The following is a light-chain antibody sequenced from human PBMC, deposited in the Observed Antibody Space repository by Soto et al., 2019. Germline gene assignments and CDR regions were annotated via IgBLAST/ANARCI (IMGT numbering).Light chain of an antibody. CDR2: SNN. CDR3: AAWDDRLNGYV. Sequence: QSVLTQPPPTSGAPGQRGTLSFSGSSSNIGSNTVNWYQQLPGTAPKLLIYSNNQRPSGVPDRFSGSKSGTSASLAISGLQSEDEADYYCAAWDDRLNGYVFGTGTKVTVL. V-gene: IGLV1-44*01. CDR1: SSNIGSNT. J-gene: IGLJ1*01.